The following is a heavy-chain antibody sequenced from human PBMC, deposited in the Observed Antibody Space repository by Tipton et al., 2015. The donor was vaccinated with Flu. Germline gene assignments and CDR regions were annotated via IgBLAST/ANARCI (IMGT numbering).Heavy chain of an antibody. Sequence: SLRLSCAASGFTFSSYAMHWVRQAPGKGLEWVAGIWYEGSNKYYADSVKGRFTISRDNSKNTLYLQMNSLRAEDTAVYYCARGYDILTDGCGYFDYWGQGTLVTVSS. CDR2: IWYEGSNK. D-gene: IGHD3-9*01. V-gene: IGHV3-33*01. CDR3: ARGYDILTDGCGYFDY. CDR1: GFTFSSYA. J-gene: IGHJ4*02.